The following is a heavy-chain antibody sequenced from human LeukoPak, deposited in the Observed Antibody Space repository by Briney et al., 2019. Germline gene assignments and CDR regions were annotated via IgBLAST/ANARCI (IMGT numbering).Heavy chain of an antibody. CDR1: GDSVSSNSAA. Sequence: SQTLSLTCAISGDSVSSNSAAWNWIRQSPSRGLEWLGRTYYRSQWYNDYAVSVKSRITINPDTSKNQFSLQLNSVTPEDTAVYYCARDLEHGQQLGGSYYYYYGMDVWGQGTTVTVSS. CDR3: ARDLEHGQQLGGSYYYYYGMDV. J-gene: IGHJ6*02. D-gene: IGHD6-13*01. CDR2: TYYRSQWYN. V-gene: IGHV6-1*01.